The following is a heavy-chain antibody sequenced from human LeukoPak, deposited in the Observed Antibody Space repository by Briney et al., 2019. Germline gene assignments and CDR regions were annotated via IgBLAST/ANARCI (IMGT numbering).Heavy chain of an antibody. CDR2: FDPEDGET. V-gene: IGHV1-24*01. CDR3: ATGLYYSNLY. J-gene: IGHJ4*02. CDR1: GGTFISYA. Sequence: ASVKVSCKASGGTFISYAISWVRQAPGKGLEWMGGFDPEDGETIYAQKFQGRVTMTEDTSTDTAYMELSSLRSEDTAVYYCATGLYYSNLYWGQGTLVTVSS. D-gene: IGHD3-22*01.